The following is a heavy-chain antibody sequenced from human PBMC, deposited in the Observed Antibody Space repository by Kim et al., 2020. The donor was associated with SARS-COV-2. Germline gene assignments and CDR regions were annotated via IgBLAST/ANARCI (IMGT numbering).Heavy chain of an antibody. Sequence: GGSLRLSCAVSGFTVTNTWMSWVRQPPGKGLEWVGRLTSKASGGTADYAAPMKGRFTISRDDSKNMFFLEMSSLKTEDTALYYCAGGGSNFGYWGQGTLVTVSS. CDR1: GFTVTNTW. CDR2: LTSKASGGTA. CDR3: AGGGSNFGY. D-gene: IGHD2-2*01. J-gene: IGHJ4*02. V-gene: IGHV3-15*01.